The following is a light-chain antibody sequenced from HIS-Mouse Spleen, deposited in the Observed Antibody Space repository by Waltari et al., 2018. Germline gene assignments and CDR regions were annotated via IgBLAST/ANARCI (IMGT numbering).Light chain of an antibody. V-gene: IGLV3-1*01. J-gene: IGLJ2*01. CDR1: KLGDKY. CDR3: QAWDSSYSV. CDR2: QDS. Sequence: SYELTQPPSVSVSPGQTASITCSGAKLGDKYACWYQPKPGQSPVLVIYQDSKRPSGIPERFSGSNSGNTATLTISGTQAMDEADYYCQAWDSSYSVFGGGTKLTVL.